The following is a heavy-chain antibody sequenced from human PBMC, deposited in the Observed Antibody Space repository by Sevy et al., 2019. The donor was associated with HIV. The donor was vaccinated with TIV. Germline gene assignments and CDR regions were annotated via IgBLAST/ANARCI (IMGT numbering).Heavy chain of an antibody. CDR2: IRSKDYGGAT. J-gene: IGHJ4*02. Sequence: GGSLRLSCTGSGFTFGDYAMSWFRQAPGMGLEWVGCIRSKDYGGATEYAASVKGRFTISRDDSKSIADLLMNSLKTEDTAVYYCTRGYYYDSSGYSDYWGQGTLVTVSS. CDR3: TRGYYYDSSGYSDY. CDR1: GFTFGDYA. V-gene: IGHV3-49*03. D-gene: IGHD3-22*01.